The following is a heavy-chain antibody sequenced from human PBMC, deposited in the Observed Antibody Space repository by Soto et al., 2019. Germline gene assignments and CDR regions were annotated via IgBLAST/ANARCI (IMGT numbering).Heavy chain of an antibody. CDR1: GFTFSSYA. CDR3: ATDVWQLPRLVNAFPPFDY. CDR2: ISYDGSNK. V-gene: IGHV3-30-3*01. Sequence: QVQLVESGGGVVQPGRSLRLSCAASGFTFSSYAMHWVRQAPGKGLERVAVISYDGSNKYYADSVKGRFTLFRDNSKYTLDLQMKSLRAEDTAVYYCATDVWQLPRLVNAFPPFDYGGQRTLVTVSP. D-gene: IGHD1-26*01. J-gene: IGHJ4*02.